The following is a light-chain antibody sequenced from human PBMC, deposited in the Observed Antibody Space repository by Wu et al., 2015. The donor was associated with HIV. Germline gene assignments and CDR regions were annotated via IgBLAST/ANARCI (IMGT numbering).Light chain of an antibody. CDR3: QQYGTSPGT. CDR2: GAS. CDR1: QSVSTDF. J-gene: IGKJ1*01. Sequence: LSCRASQSVSTDFLAWYQHKPGRAPRLLIYGASSRATGIPDRFSGSGSETDFTLTINRLEPEDFAVYFCQQYGTSPGTFGQGTKVEI. V-gene: IGKV3-20*01.